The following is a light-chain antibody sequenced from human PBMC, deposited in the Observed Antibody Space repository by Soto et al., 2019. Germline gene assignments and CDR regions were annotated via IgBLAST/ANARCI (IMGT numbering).Light chain of an antibody. CDR3: LQNYNYPRS. CDR2: AAS. V-gene: IGKV1-6*01. J-gene: IGKJ5*01. Sequence: IQLTQSPSFLSGSVGDRVTITCRASQGIRNDLGWYQQKPGKAPDLLIFAASSLQNGVPSRFSGNGSGTDFTLTISSLQPEDFATYYCLQNYNYPRSFGQGTRLEIK. CDR1: QGIRND.